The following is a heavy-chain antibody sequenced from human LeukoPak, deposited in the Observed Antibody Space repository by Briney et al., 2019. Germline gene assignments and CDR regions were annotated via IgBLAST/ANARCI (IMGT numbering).Heavy chain of an antibody. J-gene: IGHJ4*02. CDR1: GFTFSSYA. D-gene: IGHD3-9*01. CDR3: AKWGEYDGLTGYYDSYY. Sequence: PGGTLRLSCAASGFTFSSYAMSWVRQAPGNGLEWVSAISGSGGSTYYADSVKGRFTISRDNSKNTLYLQMSSLSAEDTAIYYCAKWGEYDGLTGYYDSYYWGQGTLVTVSS. V-gene: IGHV3-23*01. CDR2: ISGSGGST.